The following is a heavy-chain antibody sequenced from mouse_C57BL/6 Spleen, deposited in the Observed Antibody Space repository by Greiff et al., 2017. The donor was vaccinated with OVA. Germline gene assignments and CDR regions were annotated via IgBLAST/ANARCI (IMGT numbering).Heavy chain of an antibody. V-gene: IGHV14-2*01. Sequence: VQLKQSGAELVKPGASVKLSCTASGFNIKDYYMHWVKQRTEQGLEWIGRIDPEDGENKYAPKFQGKATITADTSSNTAYLQLSSLPSEDAAVYYCAETAQAHFDYWGTGTTLTVSS. CDR3: AETAQAHFDY. D-gene: IGHD3-2*02. CDR1: GFNIKDYY. CDR2: IDPEDGEN. J-gene: IGHJ2*01.